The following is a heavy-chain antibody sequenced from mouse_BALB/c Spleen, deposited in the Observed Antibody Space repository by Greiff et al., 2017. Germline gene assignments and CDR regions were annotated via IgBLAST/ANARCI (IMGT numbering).Heavy chain of an antibody. CDR2: ISSGGSYT. V-gene: IGHV5-6*03. CDR3: ARHPPDGYYDY. J-gene: IGHJ2*01. Sequence: EVKLVESGGGLVKPGGSLKLSCAASGFTFSSYTMSWVRQTPDKRLEWVATISSGGSYTYYPDSVKGRFTISRDNAKNTLYLQMSSLKSEDTAMYYCARHPPDGYYDYWGQGTTLTVSS. CDR1: GFTFSSYT. D-gene: IGHD2-3*01.